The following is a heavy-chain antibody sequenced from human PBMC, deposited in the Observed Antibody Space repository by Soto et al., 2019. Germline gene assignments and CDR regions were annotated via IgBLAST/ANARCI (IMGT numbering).Heavy chain of an antibody. CDR2: ISGSGANT. Sequence: GGSLRLSCAASGFTFTTYAMSWFRQAPGKGLEWVSTISGSGANTYYPDSVKGRFTISRDNSENTLYLQMNSLRAEDTAVYYCARMYCSGTSCQHFDYWGQGTQVTVSS. D-gene: IGHD2-2*01. CDR1: GFTFTTYA. J-gene: IGHJ4*02. V-gene: IGHV3-23*01. CDR3: ARMYCSGTSCQHFDY.